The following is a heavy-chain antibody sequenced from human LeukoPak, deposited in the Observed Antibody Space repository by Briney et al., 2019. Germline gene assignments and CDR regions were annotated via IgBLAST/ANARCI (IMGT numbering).Heavy chain of an antibody. J-gene: IGHJ6*03. D-gene: IGHD6-6*01. CDR2: ISAYNGNT. CDR3: ARAARENYYYYYYMDV. CDR1: GYTFTSYG. Sequence: ASVKVSCKASGYTFTSYGISWVRQAPGQGLERMGGISAYNGNTNYAQKLQGRVTMTTDTSTSTAYMELRSLRSDDTAVYYCARAARENYYYYYYMDVWGKGTTVTVSS. V-gene: IGHV1-18*01.